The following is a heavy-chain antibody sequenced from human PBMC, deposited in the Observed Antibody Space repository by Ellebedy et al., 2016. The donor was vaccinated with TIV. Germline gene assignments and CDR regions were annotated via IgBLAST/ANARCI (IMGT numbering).Heavy chain of an antibody. CDR2: IYPGDSDT. CDR3: ARLTYSSSSELTLAWYFDL. V-gene: IGHV5-51*01. J-gene: IGHJ2*01. Sequence: GESLKISXTGSGYSFTGYSIGWVRQIPGKGLEWMGIIYPGDSDTRYSPSFQGQVTISADKSISTAYLQWSSLKASDTAMYYCARLTYSSSSELTLAWYFDLWGRGTLVTVSS. D-gene: IGHD6-13*01. CDR1: GYSFTGYS.